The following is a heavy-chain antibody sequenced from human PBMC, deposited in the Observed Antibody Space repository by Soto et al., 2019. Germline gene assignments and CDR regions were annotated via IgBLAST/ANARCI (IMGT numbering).Heavy chain of an antibody. J-gene: IGHJ4*02. V-gene: IGHV3-33*01. D-gene: IGHD1-7*01. CDR1: GFTFSSYG. CDR3: ARDLTGTTGFPDY. CDR2: IWYDGSSK. Sequence: PGGFLRLSCAASGFTFSSYGMHWVRQAPGKGLEWVAIIWYDGSSKYYADSVKGRFTISRDNSKNTLYLQMNSLRAEDTAVYYCARDLTGTTGFPDYWGQGTLVTVSS.